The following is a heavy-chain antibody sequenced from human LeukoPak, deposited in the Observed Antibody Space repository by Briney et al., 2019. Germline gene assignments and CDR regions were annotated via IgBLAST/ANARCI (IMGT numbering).Heavy chain of an antibody. CDR1: GGSISSYY. CDR2: IYYSGST. CDR3: ARGVYPDYYDSSGYYYGSLAFDY. D-gene: IGHD3-22*01. J-gene: IGHJ4*02. Sequence: SETLSLTCTVSGGSISSYYWSWIRQPPGKGLEWIGYIYYSGSTNYNPSLKSRVTISVDTSKNQFSLKLSSVTAADTAVYYCARGVYPDYYDSSGYYYGSLAFDYWGQGTLVTVSS. V-gene: IGHV4-59*12.